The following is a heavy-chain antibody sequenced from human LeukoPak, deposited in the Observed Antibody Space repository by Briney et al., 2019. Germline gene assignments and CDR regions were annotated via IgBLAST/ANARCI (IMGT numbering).Heavy chain of an antibody. D-gene: IGHD6-13*01. CDR3: ARARYSSGGYHFDY. V-gene: IGHV1-2*02. J-gene: IGHJ4*02. CDR2: INPHSGGT. CDR1: GYTFTDYY. Sequence: GASVKVSCKASGYTFTDYYMHWVRQAPGQGLEWMGWINPHSGGTNYAQKFQGRVTMTRDTSISTAYMELRRLTSDDTAVYYCARARYSSGGYHFDYWGQGVLVSVSS.